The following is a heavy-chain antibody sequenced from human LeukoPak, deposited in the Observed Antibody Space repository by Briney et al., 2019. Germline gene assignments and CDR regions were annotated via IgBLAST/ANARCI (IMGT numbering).Heavy chain of an antibody. D-gene: IGHD2-2*02. V-gene: IGHV1-69*05. CDR1: GGTFSSYA. CDR3: ARSQGGYCSSTSCYNDWWFDP. J-gene: IGHJ5*02. CDR2: IIPIFGTA. Sequence: GASVKVSCKASGGTFSSYAISWVRQAPGQGLEWIGGIIPIFGTANYAQKFQGRVTITTNESTSTAYMELSSLRSEDTAVYYCARSQGGYCSSTSCYNDWWFDPWGQGTLVTVSS.